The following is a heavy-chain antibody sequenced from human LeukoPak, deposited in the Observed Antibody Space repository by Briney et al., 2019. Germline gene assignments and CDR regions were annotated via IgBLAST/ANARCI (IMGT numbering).Heavy chain of an antibody. CDR3: ARVGSYYYDTGGYDAFEI. J-gene: IGHJ3*02. Sequence: SETLSLTRVVSGGSISSNNWWSWVRQPPGKGLEWIGEIHHSGSSNYNPSLKSRVTMSVDKSKRQFSLILNSVTAADTAVYYCARVGSYYYDTGGYDAFEIRGQGTMVTVSS. V-gene: IGHV4-4*02. D-gene: IGHD3-22*01. CDR2: IHHSGSS. CDR1: GGSISSNNW.